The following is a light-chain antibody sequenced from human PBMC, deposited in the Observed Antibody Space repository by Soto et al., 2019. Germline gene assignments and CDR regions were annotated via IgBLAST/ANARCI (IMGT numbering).Light chain of an antibody. CDR2: RAS. CDR3: HQYTNSPPF. Sequence: ETVMTQSPATLSLSPGEIATLSCRTRRSVSTNLAWYQQKPGQPPRLLIYRASTRSTGIPARVSGSGSGTEFTLTISSLQSADSAVYYCHQYTNSPPFFGGGTKVQIK. J-gene: IGKJ4*01. V-gene: IGKV3-15*01. CDR1: RSVSTN.